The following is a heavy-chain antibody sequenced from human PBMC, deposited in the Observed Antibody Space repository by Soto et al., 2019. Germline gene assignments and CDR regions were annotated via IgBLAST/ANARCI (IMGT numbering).Heavy chain of an antibody. CDR3: AMVDNYVTPTPQDV. J-gene: IGHJ6*02. V-gene: IGHV1-18*01. Sequence: QVQLVQSGDEVRKPGSSVKVSCKASGYIFVNYGIAWVRQAPGQGLEWMGWSSPYSGNTHYASKVQGRLTMTTDTSTSTAYMDLGSLTSDDTAVYYCAMVDNYVTPTPQDVWGQGPTVTVSS. D-gene: IGHD3-16*01. CDR1: GYIFVNYG. CDR2: SSPYSGNT.